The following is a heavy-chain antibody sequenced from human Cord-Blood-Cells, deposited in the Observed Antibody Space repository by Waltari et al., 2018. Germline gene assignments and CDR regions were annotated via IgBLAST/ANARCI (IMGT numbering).Heavy chain of an antibody. J-gene: IGHJ3*02. CDR3: ARGHYGSGSYAFDI. CDR1: GGSFSGSD. Sequence: QVQLQQWGAGLLKPWETLSLTCAGDGGSFSGSDWRWIRQPPGKGLEWIGEINHSGSTNYNPSLKSRVTISVDTSKNQFSLKLSSVTAADTAVYYCARGHYGSGSYAFDIWGQGTMVTVSS. V-gene: IGHV4-34*01. CDR2: INHSGST. D-gene: IGHD3-10*01.